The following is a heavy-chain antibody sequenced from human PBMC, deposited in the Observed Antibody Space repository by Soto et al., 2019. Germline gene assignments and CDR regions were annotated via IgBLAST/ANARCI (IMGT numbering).Heavy chain of an antibody. D-gene: IGHD1-26*01. V-gene: IGHV3-66*01. Sequence: EVQLVESGGGLVQPGGSLRLSCAASGFTVSSNYMIWVRQAPGKGLEWVSVIYSGGSTYYADSVKGSFTISRDNSKNTLYLQMNSLRAEDTAVYYCARDPGRSYGPDWGQGTLVTVSS. J-gene: IGHJ4*02. CDR1: GFTVSSNY. CDR2: IYSGGST. CDR3: ARDPGRSYGPD.